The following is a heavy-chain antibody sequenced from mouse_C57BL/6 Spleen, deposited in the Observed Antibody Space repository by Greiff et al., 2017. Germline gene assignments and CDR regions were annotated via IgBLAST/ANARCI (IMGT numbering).Heavy chain of an antibody. CDR3: ARQGGNYDAY. CDR2: IYPRSGNT. J-gene: IGHJ3*01. V-gene: IGHV1-81*01. CDR1: GYTFTSYG. D-gene: IGHD2-1*01. Sequence: QVQLKQSGAELARPGASVKLSCKASGYTFTSYGISWVKQRTGQGLEWIGEIYPRSGNTYYNEKFKGKATLTADKSSSTAYMELRSLTSEDSAVYFCARQGGNYDAYWGQGTLVTVSA.